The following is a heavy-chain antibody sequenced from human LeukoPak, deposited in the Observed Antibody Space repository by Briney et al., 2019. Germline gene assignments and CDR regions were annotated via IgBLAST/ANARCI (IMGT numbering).Heavy chain of an antibody. J-gene: IGHJ4*02. V-gene: IGHV3-21*01. Sequence: GGSLRLSCAASGFTFSSYSMNWVRQAPGKGLEWVSSISSSSSYIYYADSVKGRSTISRDNAKNSLYLQMNSLRAEDTAVYYCARESLGSSGYYRDYWGQGTLVTVSS. CDR3: ARESLGSSGYYRDY. CDR1: GFTFSSYS. CDR2: ISSSSSYI. D-gene: IGHD3-22*01.